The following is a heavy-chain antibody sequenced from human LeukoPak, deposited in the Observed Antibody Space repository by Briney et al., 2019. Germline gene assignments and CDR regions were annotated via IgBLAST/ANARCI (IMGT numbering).Heavy chain of an antibody. J-gene: IGHJ4*02. D-gene: IGHD6-6*01. CDR2: IKQDGSEK. Sequence: GGSLRLSCAASGFTFSSYEMNWVRQAPGKGLEWVANIKQDGSEKYYVDSVKGRFTISRDNAKNSLYLQMNSLRAEDTAVYYCARDTDSSSSLIDYWGQGTLVTVSS. V-gene: IGHV3-7*01. CDR3: ARDTDSSSSLIDY. CDR1: GFTFSSYE.